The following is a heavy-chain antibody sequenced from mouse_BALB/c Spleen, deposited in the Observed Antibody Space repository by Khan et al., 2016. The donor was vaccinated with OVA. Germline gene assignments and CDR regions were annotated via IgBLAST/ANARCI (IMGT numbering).Heavy chain of an antibody. V-gene: IGHV5-6*01. CDR2: INSDGYYT. J-gene: IGHJ3*01. Sequence: EVQLQESGGDLVKPGGSLRLSCAASGFTFSTYGMSWVRQFPDKRLEWVATINSDGYYTYYPDTLKGRFTISRNNAENTLYLQMSRLKSEDTAIYYCASHLTGAFAYWGQGTLVTVSA. CDR1: GFTFSTYG. D-gene: IGHD4-1*01. CDR3: ASHLTGAFAY.